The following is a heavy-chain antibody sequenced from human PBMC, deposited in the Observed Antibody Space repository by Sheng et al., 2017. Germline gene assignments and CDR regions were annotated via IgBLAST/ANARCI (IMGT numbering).Heavy chain of an antibody. CDR3: AKHQRIAAAGTNKPRLIDY. V-gene: IGHV3-23*01. CDR2: ISGSGGST. D-gene: IGHD6-13*01. J-gene: IGHJ4*02. Sequence: EVQLLESGGGLVQPGGSLRLSCAASGFTFSSYAMSWVRQAPGKGLEWVSAISGSGGSTYYADSVKGRFTISRDNSKNTLYLQMNSLRAEDTAVYYCAKHQRIAAAGTNKPRLIDYWGQGTLVTVSS. CDR1: GFTFSSYA.